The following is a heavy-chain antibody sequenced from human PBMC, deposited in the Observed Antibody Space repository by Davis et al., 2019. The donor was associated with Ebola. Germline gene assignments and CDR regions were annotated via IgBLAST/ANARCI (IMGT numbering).Heavy chain of an antibody. Sequence: SVKVSCKASGGTFSSYAISWVRQAPGQGLEWMGGIIPILGIANYAQKFQGRVTITADKSTSTAYMELSSLRSEDTAVYYCARDSLGDYYYYYMDVWGKGTTVTVSS. CDR2: IIPILGIA. V-gene: IGHV1-69*10. CDR1: GGTFSSYA. J-gene: IGHJ6*03. D-gene: IGHD2-21*01. CDR3: ARDSLGDYYYYYMDV.